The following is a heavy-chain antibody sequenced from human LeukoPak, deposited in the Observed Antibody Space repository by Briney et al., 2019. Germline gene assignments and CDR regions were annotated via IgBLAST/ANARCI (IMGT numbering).Heavy chain of an antibody. D-gene: IGHD5-12*01. V-gene: IGHV3-23*01. J-gene: IGHJ4*02. CDR2: ISGSGGST. CDR3: ARNENSGWGYFDY. CDR1: GFTFSSYA. Sequence: PAGSLRLSCAASGFTFSSYAMSWVRQAPGKGLEWVSAISGSGGSTFYVGSVKGRFTISRDNSKDTLYLQMNSLRAEDTAVYYCARNENSGWGYFDYWGQGTLVTVSS.